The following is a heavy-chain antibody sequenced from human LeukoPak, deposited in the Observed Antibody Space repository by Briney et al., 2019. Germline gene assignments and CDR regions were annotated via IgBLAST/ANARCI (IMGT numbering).Heavy chain of an antibody. D-gene: IGHD3-3*01. CDR3: AKGGGYYDFWSGYFY. Sequence: GRSLRLSCAASGFTFSSYAMHWVRQAPGKGLEWVAVISYDGSNKYYADSVKGRFTISRDNAKNPLYLQMNSLRAEDTAVYYCAKGGGYYDFWSGYFYWGQGTLVTVSS. CDR1: GFTFSSYA. J-gene: IGHJ4*02. V-gene: IGHV3-30-3*01. CDR2: ISYDGSNK.